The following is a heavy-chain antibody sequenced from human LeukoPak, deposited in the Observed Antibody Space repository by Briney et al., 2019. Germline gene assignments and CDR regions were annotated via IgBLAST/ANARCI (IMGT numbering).Heavy chain of an antibody. Sequence: AETLSLTCTVSGGSISNYYWSWIRQPPGKGLEWIGYISYSGSTNYNPSLRSRVAISEETSRNQFSLRLNSVTAADTAVYYCARPIPVFWSSGYYYGMDVWGQGTTVTVSS. J-gene: IGHJ6*02. V-gene: IGHV4-59*08. CDR1: GGSISNYY. CDR3: ARPIPVFWSSGYYYGMDV. CDR2: ISYSGST. D-gene: IGHD3-3*01.